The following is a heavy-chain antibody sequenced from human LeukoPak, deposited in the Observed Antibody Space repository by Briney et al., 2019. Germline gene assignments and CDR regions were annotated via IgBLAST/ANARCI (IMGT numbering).Heavy chain of an antibody. CDR2: ISSSSRFI. CDR3: AGQSRLGYCSGGSCYSQPFDP. V-gene: IGHV3-21*01. Sequence: GGSLRLSCAASGFTFNSYSMNWFRQAPGKGLEWVSSISSSSRFIYYADSVKGRFTIPRDNAKNSLYLQMNSLRAEDTAVYYCAGQSRLGYCSGGSCYSQPFDPWGQGTLVTVSS. D-gene: IGHD2-15*01. J-gene: IGHJ5*02. CDR1: GFTFNSYS.